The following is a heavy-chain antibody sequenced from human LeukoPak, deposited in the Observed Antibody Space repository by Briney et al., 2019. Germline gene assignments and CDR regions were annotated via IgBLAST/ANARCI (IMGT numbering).Heavy chain of an antibody. D-gene: IGHD2-2*01. CDR3: ARDSVGYCSSTSCSDY. CDR2: INPSGGST. CDR1: GYTFTSYY. V-gene: IGHV1-46*01. J-gene: IGHJ4*02. Sequence: ASVTVSCKASGYTFTSYYMHWVRQAPGQGLEWMGIINPSGGSTSYAQKFQGRVTMTRDTSTSTVYMELSSLRSEDTAVYYCARDSVGYCSSTSCSDYWGQGTLVTVSS.